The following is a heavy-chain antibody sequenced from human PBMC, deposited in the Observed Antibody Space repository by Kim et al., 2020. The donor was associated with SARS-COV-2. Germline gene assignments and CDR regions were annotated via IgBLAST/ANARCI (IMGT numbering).Heavy chain of an antibody. CDR1: GFTFSSYA. V-gene: IGHV3-23*01. CDR2: ISGSGGST. Sequence: GGSLRLSCAASGFTFSSYAMSWVRQAPGKGLEWVSAISGSGGSTYYADSVKGRFTISRDNSKNTLYLQMNSLRAEDTAVYYCVYSGSYFFDYWGQGTLVTVSS. J-gene: IGHJ4*02. CDR3: VYSGSYFFDY. D-gene: IGHD1-26*01.